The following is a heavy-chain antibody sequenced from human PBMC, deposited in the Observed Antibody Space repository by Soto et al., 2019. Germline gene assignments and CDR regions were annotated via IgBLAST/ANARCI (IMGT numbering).Heavy chain of an antibody. CDR3: ARGHGEIIGAMDV. J-gene: IGHJ6*02. CDR2: ISAYSVDT. V-gene: IGHV1-18*01. D-gene: IGHD3-3*01. Sequence: QAQLVQSGPEVKKPGASVKVSCTASGYRFDTYGISWVRQAPGQGLEWMGRISAYSVDTNYAQKFEARLTMTTDTSTNTAYMELKSLRSDDTALYFCARGHGEIIGAMDVWGQGTSVTVSS. CDR1: GYRFDTYG.